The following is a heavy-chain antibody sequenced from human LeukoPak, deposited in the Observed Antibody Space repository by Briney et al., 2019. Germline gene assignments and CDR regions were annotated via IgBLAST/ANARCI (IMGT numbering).Heavy chain of an antibody. D-gene: IGHD3-22*01. CDR1: GNSLSSGYY. CDR2: IYHSGST. J-gene: IGHJ4*02. V-gene: IGHV4-38-2*01. Sequence: PSETLSLTCAVSGNSLSSGYYWGWIRQPPGKGLEWIGTIYHSGSTSYNPTLKSRVTISVDTSENQFSLRLSSVTAADTAVYYCARESDSGGFSNYWGQGILVTVSS. CDR3: ARESDSGGFSNY.